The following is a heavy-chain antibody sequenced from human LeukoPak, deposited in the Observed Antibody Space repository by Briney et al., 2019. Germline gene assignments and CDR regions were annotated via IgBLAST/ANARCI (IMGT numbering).Heavy chain of an antibody. CDR3: ASVGACSGGSCYDFDY. J-gene: IGHJ4*02. V-gene: IGHV1-18*01. CDR2: ISAYNGNT. CDR1: GYTFTSYG. Sequence: ASVKVSCKASGYTFTSYGISWVRQAPGQGLEWMGWISAYNGNTNYAQKLQGRVTMTTDTSTSTAYMELRSLRSDDTAGYYCASVGACSGGSCYDFDYWGQGTLVTVSS. D-gene: IGHD2-15*01.